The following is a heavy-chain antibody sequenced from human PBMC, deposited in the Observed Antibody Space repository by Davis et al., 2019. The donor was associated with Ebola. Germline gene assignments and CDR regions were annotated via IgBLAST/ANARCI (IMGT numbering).Heavy chain of an antibody. D-gene: IGHD3-22*01. CDR2: IWYDGSRK. CDR3: ARDPAYYDSSGYLDAFDI. V-gene: IGHV3-33*01. CDR1: GFNFRSYG. J-gene: IGHJ3*02. Sequence: GGSLRLSCAASGFNFRSYGMHWVRQAPDKGLEWVAVIWYDGSRKYYGDSVKGRFTISRDNSNNLLYLQMNSLRAEDTAVYYCARDPAYYDSSGYLDAFDIWGQGTMVTVSS.